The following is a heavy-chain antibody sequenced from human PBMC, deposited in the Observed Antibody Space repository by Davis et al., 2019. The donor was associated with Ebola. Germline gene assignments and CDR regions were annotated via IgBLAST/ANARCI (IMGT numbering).Heavy chain of an antibody. V-gene: IGHV4-59*13. CDR1: GGSISSYY. J-gene: IGHJ3*02. Sequence: SETLSLTCTVSGGSISSYYWSWIRQPPGKGLEWIGYVYYSGSTNYNPSLKSRVTISVDTSKNQFSLKLSSVTAADTAMYYCARGLYSGAFDIWGQGTMVTVSS. D-gene: IGHD2-15*01. CDR2: VYYSGST. CDR3: ARGLYSGAFDI.